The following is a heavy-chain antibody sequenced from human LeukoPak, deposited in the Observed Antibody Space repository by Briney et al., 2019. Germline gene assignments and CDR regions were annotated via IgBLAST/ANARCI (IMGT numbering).Heavy chain of an antibody. CDR2: MSYDGSNK. V-gene: IGHV3-30*01. CDR1: GFTFSSYA. Sequence: GGSLRLSCAASGFTFSSYAMHWVRQAPGKGLEWVAVMSYDGSNKYYADSVKGRFTISRDNSKNTLYLQMNSLRAEDTAVYYCARDRDYYDSSGYFRFDYWGQGTLVTVSS. D-gene: IGHD3-22*01. CDR3: ARDRDYYDSSGYFRFDY. J-gene: IGHJ4*02.